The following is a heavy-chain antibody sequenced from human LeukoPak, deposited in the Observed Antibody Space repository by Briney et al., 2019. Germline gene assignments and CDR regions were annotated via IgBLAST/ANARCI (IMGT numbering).Heavy chain of an antibody. Sequence: PGGSLRLSCAASGFTFSSYGMHWVRQAPGKGLEWVAVIWYDGSNKYYADSVKGRFTISRDNSKNTLYLQMNSLRAEDRAVNYCAKDRTGNNNYDFFDYWAQGTLVTGSS. D-gene: IGHD4-11*01. CDR3: AKDRTGNNNYDFFDY. J-gene: IGHJ4*02. V-gene: IGHV3-33*06. CDR2: IWYDGSNK. CDR1: GFTFSSYG.